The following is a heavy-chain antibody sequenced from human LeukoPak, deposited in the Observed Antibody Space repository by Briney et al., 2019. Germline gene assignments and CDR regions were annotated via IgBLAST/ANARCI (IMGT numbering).Heavy chain of an antibody. Sequence: PGGSLRLSCASSGFTFSNYWMSWVRQAPGKGLEWVANIKEDGSEKDYVDSVKGRFTISRDNAKNSLYLQMNSLRAEDTAVYYCARDRSVRYFDYWGQGVLVTVSS. J-gene: IGHJ4*02. V-gene: IGHV3-7*01. CDR3: ARDRSVRYFDY. CDR1: GFTFSNYW. D-gene: IGHD2-15*01. CDR2: IKEDGSEK.